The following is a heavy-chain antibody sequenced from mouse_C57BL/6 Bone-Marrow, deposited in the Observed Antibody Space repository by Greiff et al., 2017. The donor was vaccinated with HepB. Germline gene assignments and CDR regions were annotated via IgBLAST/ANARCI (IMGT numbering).Heavy chain of an antibody. J-gene: IGHJ4*01. D-gene: IGHD2-4*01. Sequence: EVKLVESGGDLVKPGGSLKLSCAASGFTFSSYGMSWVRQTPDKRLEWVATISSGGSYTYYPDSVKGRFTISRDNAKNTLYLQMSSLKSEDTAMYYCARPPLYYDYDDGLYYAMDYWGQGTSVTVSS. CDR3: ARPPLYYDYDDGLYYAMDY. CDR1: GFTFSSYG. CDR2: ISSGGSYT. V-gene: IGHV5-6*01.